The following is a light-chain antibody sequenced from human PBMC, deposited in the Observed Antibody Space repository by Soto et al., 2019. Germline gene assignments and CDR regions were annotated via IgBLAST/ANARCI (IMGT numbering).Light chain of an antibody. Sequence: QSVLTQPPSASGTPGQRVTISCSGSSSNIGSNYVYWYQQLPGTAPKLLIYRNNQRPSGVPDRFSGSKSGTSASLAISGLRSEDEADYYCAAWDYSLSGSVFGGRTKLTVL. CDR2: RNN. CDR1: SSNIGSNY. CDR3: AAWDYSLSGSV. J-gene: IGLJ2*01. V-gene: IGLV1-47*01.